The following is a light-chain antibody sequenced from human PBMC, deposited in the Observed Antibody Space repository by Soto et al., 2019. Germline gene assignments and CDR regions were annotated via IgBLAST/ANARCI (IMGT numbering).Light chain of an antibody. Sequence: EMVLTQSPATLSLSPGERAALSYRASQSVSTFLAWYPHTPGQAPRLLIYDASNRATCIPARFSGSGSGTDFTLTISSLEPEDSAFYYCQQRSNCWTFGQGNKVEIK. V-gene: IGKV3-11*01. J-gene: IGKJ1*01. CDR2: DAS. CDR3: QQRSNCWT. CDR1: QSVSTF.